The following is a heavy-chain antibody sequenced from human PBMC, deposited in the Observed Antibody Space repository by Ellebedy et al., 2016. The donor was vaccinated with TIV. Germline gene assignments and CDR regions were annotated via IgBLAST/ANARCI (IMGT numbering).Heavy chain of an antibody. J-gene: IGHJ4*02. Sequence: GESLKISCAASGFTFSNYAMSWVRQAPGKGLEWVSSISGSAFSTSYADSVKGRFTVSRDNSKNTLYLQMNSLRAEDTAVYHCARDKGAVTTTLHFDYWGQGTLVTVSS. CDR1: GFTFSNYA. D-gene: IGHD4-11*01. V-gene: IGHV3-23*01. CDR3: ARDKGAVTTTLHFDY. CDR2: ISGSAFST.